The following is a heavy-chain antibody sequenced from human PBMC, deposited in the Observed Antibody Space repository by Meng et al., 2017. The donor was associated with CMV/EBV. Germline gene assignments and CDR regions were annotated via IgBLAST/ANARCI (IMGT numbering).Heavy chain of an antibody. J-gene: IGHJ4*02. CDR1: GFTFSSYA. D-gene: IGHD5-24*01. Sequence: GGSLRLSCAASGFTFSSYAMSWVRQAPGKGLEWVSAISGSGGSTYYADSVKGRFTISRDNSKNTLYLQMNSLRAEDTAVYYCARDGHRWGGYNSRADYWGQGTLVTVSS. CDR3: ARDGHRWGGYNSRADY. V-gene: IGHV3-23*01. CDR2: ISGSGGST.